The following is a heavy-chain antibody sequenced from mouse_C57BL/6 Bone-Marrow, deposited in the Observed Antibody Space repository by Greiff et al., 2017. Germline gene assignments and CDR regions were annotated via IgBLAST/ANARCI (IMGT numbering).Heavy chain of an antibody. Sequence: EVHLVESGGDLVKPGGSLKLSCAASGFTFSSYGMSWVRQTPDKRLEWVATISSGGSYTYYPDSVKGRFTISRDNAKNTLYLQMSSLKSEDTAMYYCARPFYDGYSFAYWGQGTLVTVSA. CDR1: GFTFSSYG. CDR2: ISSGGSYT. V-gene: IGHV5-6*01. CDR3: ARPFYDGYSFAY. J-gene: IGHJ3*01. D-gene: IGHD2-3*01.